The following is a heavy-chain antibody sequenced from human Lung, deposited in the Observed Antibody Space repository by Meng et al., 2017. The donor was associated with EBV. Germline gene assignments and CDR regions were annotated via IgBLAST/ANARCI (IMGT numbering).Heavy chain of an antibody. V-gene: IGHV1-2*04. Sequence: QVQPVQSGAEGKKPGASVKVSCKASGYTFTGYYMHWVRQAPGQGLEWMGWINPNSGGTNYAQKFQGWVTMTRDTSISTAYMELSRLRSDDTAVYYCARDWEGSWAVFDYWGQGTLVTVSS. J-gene: IGHJ4*02. CDR1: GYTFTGYY. CDR3: ARDWEGSWAVFDY. CDR2: INPNSGGT. D-gene: IGHD6-13*01.